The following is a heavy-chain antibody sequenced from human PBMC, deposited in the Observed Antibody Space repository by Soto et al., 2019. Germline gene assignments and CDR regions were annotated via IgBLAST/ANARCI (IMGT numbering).Heavy chain of an antibody. CDR2: IRGGASTK. V-gene: IGHV3-7*01. J-gene: IGHJ4*02. CDR3: ARLRKNAELLSIYFDD. Sequence: GGSLRLSCTASGFNFRNYAMIWVRQAPGKGLEWVADIRGGASTKYYVDSVQGRFTISRDNAKNSLYLQMNSLRAEDTAVYSCARLRKNAELLSIYFDDWGQGTLVTVSS. CDR1: GFNFRNYA. D-gene: IGHD3-10*01.